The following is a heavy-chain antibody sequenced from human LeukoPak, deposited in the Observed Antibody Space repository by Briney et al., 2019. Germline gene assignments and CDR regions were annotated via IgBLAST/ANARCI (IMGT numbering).Heavy chain of an antibody. V-gene: IGHV4-39*01. CDR3: ARRGPDYNDYGDYPSPNTHGEYVNYYYYYMDV. CDR2: IYYSGNT. Sequence: SETLSLTCTVSGDSISSSNSYWGWIRQPPGKGLEWIGSIYYSGNTYYNASLKSRVTISVDTSKNQFSLKLTSVTAADTAVYYCARRGPDYNDYGDYPSPNTHGEYVNYYYYYMDVWGKGTTVTISS. CDR1: GDSISSSNSY. J-gene: IGHJ6*03. D-gene: IGHD4-17*01.